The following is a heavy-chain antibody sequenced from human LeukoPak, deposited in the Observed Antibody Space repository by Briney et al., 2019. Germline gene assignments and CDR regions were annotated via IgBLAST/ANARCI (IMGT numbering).Heavy chain of an antibody. Sequence: GGSLRLSCAASGFTFSNYAMSWVRQPPGKGLEWVSVISGGGGTTYYADSVKGRFTISRDNSKNTLYLQMNSLRAEDTAVYYCASGRSLYYFDYWGQGTLVTVSS. CDR2: ISGGGGTT. V-gene: IGHV3-23*01. D-gene: IGHD1-26*01. CDR3: ASGRSLYYFDY. J-gene: IGHJ4*02. CDR1: GFTFSNYA.